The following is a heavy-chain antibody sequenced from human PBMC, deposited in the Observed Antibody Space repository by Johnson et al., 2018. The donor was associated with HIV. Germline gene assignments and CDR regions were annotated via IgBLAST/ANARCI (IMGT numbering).Heavy chain of an antibody. V-gene: IGHV3-30*03. CDR2: ISYDGNNK. J-gene: IGHJ3*02. CDR3: TTAIVIDAFDI. Sequence: QVQLVESGGGVVQPGRSLRLSCAASGFTFSSYGMHWVRQAPGMRLEWVAVISYDGNNKYYADSLKGRFTISRDNSKNTLFLQMSSLKTDDTAVYYCTTAIVIDAFDIWGQGTMVTVSS. D-gene: IGHD3-16*02. CDR1: GFTFSSYG.